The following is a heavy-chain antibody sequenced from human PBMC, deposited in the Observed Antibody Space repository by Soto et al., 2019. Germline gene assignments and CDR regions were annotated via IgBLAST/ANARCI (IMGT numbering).Heavy chain of an antibody. Sequence: ASVKVSCKASGYTFTSYAMHWVRQAPGQRLEWMGWINAGNGNTKYSQKFQGRVTITRDTSASTAYMELSSLSSEDTAVYYCARGEIAAAGTHPRYSSGWYYVYWGQGTLVTVSS. D-gene: IGHD6-13*01. CDR2: INAGNGNT. CDR1: GYTFTSYA. CDR3: ARGEIAAAGTHPRYSSGWYYVY. V-gene: IGHV1-3*01. J-gene: IGHJ4*02.